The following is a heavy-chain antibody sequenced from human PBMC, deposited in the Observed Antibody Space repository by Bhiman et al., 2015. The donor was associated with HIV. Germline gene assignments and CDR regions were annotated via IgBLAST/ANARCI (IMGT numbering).Heavy chain of an antibody. Sequence: EVQLVESGGGLVKPGGSVRLSCGASGFTFSSYSMNWVRQAPGKGLEWVSGTVWNGDHTSYVDSVRGRFTITRDNDKNSLYLEMNSLRVEDTAVYFCARRGYCTGTPCYTVLDYWGQGTLVTVSS. CDR1: GFTFSSYS. V-gene: IGHV3-21*04. D-gene: IGHD2-8*01. CDR2: TVWNGDHT. J-gene: IGHJ4*02. CDR3: ARRGYCTGTPCYTVLDY.